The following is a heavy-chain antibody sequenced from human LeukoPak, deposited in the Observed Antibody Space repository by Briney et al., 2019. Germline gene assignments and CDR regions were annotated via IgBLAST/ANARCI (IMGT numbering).Heavy chain of an antibody. Sequence: PGGSLRLSCAASGFSFSSYAMSWVRQAPGKGLEWVSAISKSGDSTFYADSVKGRFTISRDNSQNTLYVQMNSLRAEDTAVYYCAKDSGDIYYYYYMDVWGKGTTVTVSS. CDR3: AKDSGDIYYYYYMDV. CDR2: ISKSGDST. CDR1: GFSFSSYA. D-gene: IGHD1-1*01. J-gene: IGHJ6*03. V-gene: IGHV3-23*01.